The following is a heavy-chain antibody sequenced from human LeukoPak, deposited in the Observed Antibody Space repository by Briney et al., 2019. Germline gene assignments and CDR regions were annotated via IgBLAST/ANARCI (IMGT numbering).Heavy chain of an antibody. V-gene: IGHV3-53*01. J-gene: IGHJ4*02. Sequence: HPGGSLRLSCAVSGFTVSGNYMSWVRQAPGKGLEWVSLIYSGGTTYYADSVKGRFTISRDNSKNTLYLQMNSLRAEDTAVCYCARRAGGYSHPYDYWGQGILVTVSS. CDR2: IYSGGTT. CDR3: ARRAGGYSHPYDY. CDR1: GFTVSGNY. D-gene: IGHD4-23*01.